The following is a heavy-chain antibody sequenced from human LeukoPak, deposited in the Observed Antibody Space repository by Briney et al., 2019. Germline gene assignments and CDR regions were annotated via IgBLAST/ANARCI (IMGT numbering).Heavy chain of an antibody. CDR1: GYTFTGYY. CDR3: ARGATGRGDYYYYMDV. D-gene: IGHD1-1*01. J-gene: IGHJ6*03. V-gene: IGHV1-2*02. Sequence: ASVKVSCKASGYTFTGYYMHWVRQAPGQGLEWMGWINPNSGGTNYAQKFQGRVTMTRDTPISTAYMELSRLRSDDTAVYYCARGATGRGDYYYYMDVWGKGTTVTVSS. CDR2: INPNSGGT.